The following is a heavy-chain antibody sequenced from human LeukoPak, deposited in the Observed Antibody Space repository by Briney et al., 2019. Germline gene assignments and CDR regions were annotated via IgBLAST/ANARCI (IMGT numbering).Heavy chain of an antibody. Sequence: PQTLSLTCTVSGGSISSSEYYWSWIRQPPGKGLEWIGHIHYSGTTYYNPSLKSRVTVSLDTSKNKFFLILSSVTVADTAVYYCARGKVPDPWGQGTLVTVSS. CDR3: ARGKVPDP. CDR2: IHYSGTT. D-gene: IGHD1-14*01. CDR1: GGSISSSEYY. V-gene: IGHV4-30-4*08. J-gene: IGHJ5*02.